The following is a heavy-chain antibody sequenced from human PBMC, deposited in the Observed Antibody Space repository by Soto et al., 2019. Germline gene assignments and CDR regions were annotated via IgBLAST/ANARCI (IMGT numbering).Heavy chain of an antibody. CDR1: GFTFSRYG. Sequence: VESGGGMVQPGGSLRLSCAVSGFTFSRYGMHWVRQAPGKGLEWVTVIWFDGSQSHYADSVKGRFTISRDDSKNTLYLQMDSLRAEDTAIYYCVGSESFSLDYWGQGTLVTVSS. V-gene: IGHV3-33*01. CDR3: VGSESFSLDY. CDR2: IWFDGSQS. D-gene: IGHD3-10*01. J-gene: IGHJ4*02.